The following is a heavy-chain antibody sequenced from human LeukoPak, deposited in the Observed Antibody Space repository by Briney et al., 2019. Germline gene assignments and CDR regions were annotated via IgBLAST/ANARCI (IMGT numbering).Heavy chain of an antibody. CDR2: ISAYNGNT. CDR3: ARALSYGTVPTPHLNWFDP. Sequence: GASVKVSCKASGYTFTSYGISWVRQAPGQGLEWMGWISAYNGNTNYAQKLQGRVTMTTDTSTSTAYMELRSLRSDDTAVYYCARALSYGTVPTPHLNWFDPWGQGTLVTVSS. V-gene: IGHV1-18*01. CDR1: GYTFTSYG. D-gene: IGHD4-17*01. J-gene: IGHJ5*02.